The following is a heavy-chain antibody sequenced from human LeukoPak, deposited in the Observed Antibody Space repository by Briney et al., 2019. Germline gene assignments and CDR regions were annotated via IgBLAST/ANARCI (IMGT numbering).Heavy chain of an antibody. CDR2: IIPIFGTA. CDR1: GGTFSSYA. J-gene: IGHJ4*02. V-gene: IGHV1-69*06. CDR3: ARGRSWGLSFDY. D-gene: IGHD1-26*01. Sequence: SVKVSCKASGGTFSSYAISWVRQAPGQGLEWMGGIIPIFGTANYAQKFQGRVTSTADKSTSTAYMELSSLRSEDTAVYYCARGRSWGLSFDYWGQGTLVTVSS.